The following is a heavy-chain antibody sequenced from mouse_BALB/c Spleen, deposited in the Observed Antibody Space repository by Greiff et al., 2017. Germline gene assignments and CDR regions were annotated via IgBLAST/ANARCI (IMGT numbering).Heavy chain of an antibody. CDR2: ISNGGGST. D-gene: IGHD1-1*01. V-gene: IGHV5-12-2*01. CDR1: GFTFSSYT. J-gene: IGHJ1*01. CDR3: ARHRIYYGSSYGYFDV. Sequence: EVKLVESGGGLVQPGGSLKLSCAASGFTFSSYTMSWVRQTPEKRLEWVAYISNGGGSTYYPDTVKGRFTISRDNAKNTLYLQMSSLKSEDTAMYYCARHRIYYGSSYGYFDVWGAGTTVTVSS.